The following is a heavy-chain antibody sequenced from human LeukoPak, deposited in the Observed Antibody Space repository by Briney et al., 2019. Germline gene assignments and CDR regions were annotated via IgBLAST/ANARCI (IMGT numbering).Heavy chain of an antibody. CDR1: GFTFSSYS. Sequence: GGSLRLSXAASGFTFSSYSMNWVRQAPGKGLEWVSSISSSSSYIYYADSVKGRFTISRDNSKNSLYLQMNSLRTEDTALYYCAKHGYSYGYDYWGQGTLVTVSS. D-gene: IGHD5-18*01. J-gene: IGHJ4*02. CDR3: AKHGYSYGYDY. CDR2: ISSSSSYI. V-gene: IGHV3-21*04.